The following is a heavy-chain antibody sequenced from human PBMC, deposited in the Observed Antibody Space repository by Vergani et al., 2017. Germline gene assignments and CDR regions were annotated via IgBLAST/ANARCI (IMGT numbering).Heavy chain of an antibody. CDR2: ISGSGGST. V-gene: IGHV3-23*01. CDR3: AKSAGYSYGYGLAGDY. Sequence: EVQLLESGGGLVQPGGSLRLSCAASGFTFSSYAMSWVRQAPGKGLEWVSAISGSGGSTYYADSVKGRFTLSRDNSKNTLYLQMNSLRAEDTAVYYCAKSAGYSYGYGLAGDYWGQGTLVTVSS. J-gene: IGHJ4*02. CDR1: GFTFSSYA. D-gene: IGHD5-18*01.